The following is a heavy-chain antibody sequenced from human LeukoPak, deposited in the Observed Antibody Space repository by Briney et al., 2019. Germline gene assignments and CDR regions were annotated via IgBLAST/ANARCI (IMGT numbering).Heavy chain of an antibody. CDR2: INPDSGGT. CDR3: ARDRKGDYDVADY. J-gene: IGHJ4*02. V-gene: IGHV1-2*06. D-gene: IGHD4-17*01. CDR1: GYTFTDYY. Sequence: ASVKVSCKASGYTFTDYYIHWVRQAPGQGLEWMGRINPDSGGTNDVQKLQGRVTMTRDTSIGTVYMELSSLRSDDTAVYYCARDRKGDYDVADYWGQGTLVTVSS.